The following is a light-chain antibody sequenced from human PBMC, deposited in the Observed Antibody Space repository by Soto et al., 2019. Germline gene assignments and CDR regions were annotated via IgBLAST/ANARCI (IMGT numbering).Light chain of an antibody. CDR1: SSNIGSNA. Sequence: QSVLTQPPSASGTPGQRVTISCSGSSSNIGSNAVNWYQQLPGTAPTLLMYSNNQRPSGVPDRFSGSKSGTSASLAISGLQSEDEADYYCAAGDDSLNGVLFGGGTKLTVL. CDR3: AAGDDSLNGVL. J-gene: IGLJ3*02. CDR2: SNN. V-gene: IGLV1-44*01.